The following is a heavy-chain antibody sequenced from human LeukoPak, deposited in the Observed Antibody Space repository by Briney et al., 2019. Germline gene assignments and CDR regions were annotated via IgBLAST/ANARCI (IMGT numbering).Heavy chain of an antibody. D-gene: IGHD3-10*01. Sequence: SETLSLTCVVFGDSISSGAYSWSWIRQPPGKGLEWIVYIFHSGSTFYNPSLKSRVTISVDNSKNQFSLRLSSVTAADTAVYYCARELWFANAPGSWLDLWGQGTLVTVSS. CDR3: ARELWFANAPGSWLDL. J-gene: IGHJ5*02. CDR2: IFHSGST. V-gene: IGHV4-30-2*01. CDR1: GDSISSGAYS.